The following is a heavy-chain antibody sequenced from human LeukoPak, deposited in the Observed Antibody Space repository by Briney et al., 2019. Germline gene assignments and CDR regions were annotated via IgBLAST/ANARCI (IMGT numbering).Heavy chain of an antibody. D-gene: IGHD2-2*01. CDR3: ARDSLFVVVGAFDI. V-gene: IGHV3-21*01. CDR1: GFTFSSYS. CDR2: ISSSSSYI. J-gene: IGHJ3*02. Sequence: KAGGSLRLSCAASGFTFSSYSMNWVRQAPGKGLEWVSSISSSSSYIYYADSVRGRFTISRDNAKNSLYLQMNSLRAEDTAVYYCARDSLFVVVGAFDIWGQGTMVTVSS.